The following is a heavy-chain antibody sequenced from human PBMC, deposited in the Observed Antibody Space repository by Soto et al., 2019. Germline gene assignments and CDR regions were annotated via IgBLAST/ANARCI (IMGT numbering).Heavy chain of an antibody. CDR2: IGTAGDT. D-gene: IGHD3-9*01. CDR1: GFTCSSYY. J-gene: IGHJ4*02. CDR3: ARGYTYAILTGYSFDY. V-gene: IGHV3-13*01. Sequence: GSLIISCASSGFTCSSYYMHLVRQATGKGLEWVSAIGTAGDTYYPGSVKGRFTISRENAKNSLYLQMNSLRAGDTAVYYCARGYTYAILTGYSFDYWGQGTLVTVSS.